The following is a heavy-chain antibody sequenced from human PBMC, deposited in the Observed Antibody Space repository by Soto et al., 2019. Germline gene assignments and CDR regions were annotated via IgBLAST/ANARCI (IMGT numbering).Heavy chain of an antibody. CDR3: ARSQGPWEHLDT. CDR2: TRNKANSYTT. Sequence: EVQLVESGGGLVQPGGSLRLSCVASGFTFSDHYMDWVRQAPGKGLEWVGRTRNKANSYTTEYAASVKGRFTISRDDSKNSLYLQTNSLKTEDTAVYYCARSQGPWEHLDTWGQGTMVTVSS. D-gene: IGHD1-26*01. V-gene: IGHV3-72*01. J-gene: IGHJ3*02. CDR1: GFTFSDHY.